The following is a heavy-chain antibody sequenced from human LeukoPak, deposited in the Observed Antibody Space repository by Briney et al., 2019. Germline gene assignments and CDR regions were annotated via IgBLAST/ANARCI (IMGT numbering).Heavy chain of an antibody. CDR1: GFPFSTYA. J-gene: IGHJ4*02. Sequence: GGSLRLSCAASGFPFSTYAMSWVRQAPGKGLEWVSVICGSGGDTYYADSVKGRFTISGDNSENTLYLQMNSLRAEDTAVYYCARTLFYYDILTGYSTHFDYWGQGTLVTVSS. D-gene: IGHD3-9*01. CDR2: ICGSGGDT. V-gene: IGHV3-23*01. CDR3: ARTLFYYDILTGYSTHFDY.